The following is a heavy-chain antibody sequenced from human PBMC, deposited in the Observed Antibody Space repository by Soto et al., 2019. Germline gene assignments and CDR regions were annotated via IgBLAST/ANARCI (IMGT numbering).Heavy chain of an antibody. CDR1: GGSISSGGYY. Sequence: QVQLQESGPGLVQPSETLSLTCTVSGGSISSGGYYWSWIRQHPGTGLEWIGQISYSGSTYYNTSRKGRVTIPVDTSRNQFSLIVNSVTAADTAVYSCARGVLHWGQGTLVTVSS. V-gene: IGHV4-31*03. CDR2: ISYSGST. J-gene: IGHJ4*01. CDR3: ARGVLH.